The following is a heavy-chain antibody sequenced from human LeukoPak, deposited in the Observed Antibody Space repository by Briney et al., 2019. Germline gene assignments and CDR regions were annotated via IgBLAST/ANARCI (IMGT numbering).Heavy chain of an antibody. CDR3: ARDEPPTWGLRY. J-gene: IGHJ4*02. V-gene: IGHV4-30-4*01. CDR2: IYYSGST. Sequence: SSETLSLTCTVSGGSISSGDYYWSWIRQPPGKGLEWIGYIYYSGSTYYNPSLKSRVTISVDTSKNQFSLKLSSVIAADTAVYYCARDEPPTWGLRYWGQGTLVTVSS. CDR1: GGSISSGDYY. D-gene: IGHD1-26*01.